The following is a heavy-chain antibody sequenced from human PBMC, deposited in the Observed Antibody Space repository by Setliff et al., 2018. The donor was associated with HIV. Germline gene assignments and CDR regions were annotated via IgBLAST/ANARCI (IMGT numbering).Heavy chain of an antibody. CDR1: GSSISDHYW. Sequence: PSETLSLTCSVSGSSISDHYWWAWVRQAPGKGLEYLWTIFHRGGTFNNPSLKSRVTMSVATSKNQFSLKLTSVTAADTAIYYCLRETGVNVAADGRGYHTFDFWGRGTMVTVSS. D-gene: IGHD2-8*02. CDR3: LRETGVNVAADGRGYHTFDF. CDR2: IFHRGGT. J-gene: IGHJ3*01. V-gene: IGHV4-38-2*02.